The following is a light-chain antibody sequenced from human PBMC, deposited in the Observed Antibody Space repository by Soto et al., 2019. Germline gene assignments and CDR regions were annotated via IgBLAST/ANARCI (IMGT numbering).Light chain of an antibody. CDR3: QKYNSALFT. CDR1: QGISNY. J-gene: IGKJ3*01. Sequence: DIQMTQSPSSLSASVGARVTITCRASQGISNYLAWYQQKPGKVPKLLIYVASTLQSGVPSRFSGSGSGTDFTLTISSLQPEDVATYYCQKYNSALFTFGPGTKVDIK. CDR2: VAS. V-gene: IGKV1-27*01.